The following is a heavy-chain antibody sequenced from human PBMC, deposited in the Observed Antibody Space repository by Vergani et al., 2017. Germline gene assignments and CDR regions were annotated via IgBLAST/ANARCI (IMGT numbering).Heavy chain of an antibody. Sequence: QVQLVQSGAEVKKPGSSVKVSCKASGGTFSSYTISWVRQAPGQGLEWMGRIIPILGIANYAQKLQGRVTITPDKSTSTAYMELSSLRSEDTAVSYCATAGPSGGWFDRWSQGTLVTVSS. CDR3: ATAGPSGGWFDR. D-gene: IGHD6-19*01. CDR2: IIPILGIA. V-gene: IGHV1-69*02. J-gene: IGHJ5*02. CDR1: GGTFSSYT.